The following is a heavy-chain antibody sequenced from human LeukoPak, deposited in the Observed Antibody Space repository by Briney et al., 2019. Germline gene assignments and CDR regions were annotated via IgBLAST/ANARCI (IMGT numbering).Heavy chain of an antibody. V-gene: IGHV3-21*01. CDR3: ATDLVPAAA. D-gene: IGHD2-2*01. J-gene: IGHJ5*02. Sequence: GGSLRLSCAASGFTFSSYSMNWVRQAPGKGLEWVSSISSSSSYIYYADSVKGRFTISRDNAKNSLYLQKNSLRAEDTAVYYCATDLVPAAAWGQGTLVTVSS. CDR1: GFTFSSYS. CDR2: ISSSSSYI.